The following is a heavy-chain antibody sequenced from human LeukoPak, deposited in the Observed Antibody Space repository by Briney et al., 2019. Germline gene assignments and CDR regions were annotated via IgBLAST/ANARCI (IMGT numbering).Heavy chain of an antibody. D-gene: IGHD3-10*01. CDR1: GFTFSNAW. V-gene: IGHV3-15*01. CDR2: IKSKTDGGTT. Sequence: PGGSLRLSCAASGFTFSNAWMSWVRQAPGKGLEWVGRIKSKTDGGTTDYAAPVKGRFTVSRDDSKTTLYLQMNSLNKEDNTVYFCSTGSKTWGQGNPGTVSS. J-gene: IGHJ5*02. CDR3: STGSKT.